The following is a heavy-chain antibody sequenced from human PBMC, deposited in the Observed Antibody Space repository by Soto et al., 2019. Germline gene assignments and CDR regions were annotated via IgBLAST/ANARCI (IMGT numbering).Heavy chain of an antibody. CDR2: IYYSGST. CDR1: GGSISSYY. CDR3: ARAGSSADAFDT. D-gene: IGHD2-2*01. V-gene: IGHV4-59*01. J-gene: IGHJ3*02. Sequence: QVQLQESGPGLVKPSETLSLTCTVSGGSISSYYWSWIRQPPGKGLEWIGYIYYSGSTNYNPSFKSRVTMSIDTSKNQFSLKLGSVTAADTAVYYFARAGSSADAFDTWGQGTMVTVSS.